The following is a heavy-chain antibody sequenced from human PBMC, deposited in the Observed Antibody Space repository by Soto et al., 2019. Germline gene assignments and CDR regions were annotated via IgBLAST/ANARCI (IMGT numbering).Heavy chain of an antibody. V-gene: IGHV1-18*01. CDR1: GYTFTSYG. D-gene: IGHD3-10*01. CDR3: ARDAAGMVRGVSTRFDY. Sequence: QVQLVQSGAEVKKPGASVKVSCKASGYTFTSYGISWVRQAPGQGLEWMGWISAYNGNTNYAQKLQGRVTMTTDTATSTAYMELRSLRSDDTAVYYCARDAAGMVRGVSTRFDYWGQGTLVTVSS. J-gene: IGHJ4*02. CDR2: ISAYNGNT.